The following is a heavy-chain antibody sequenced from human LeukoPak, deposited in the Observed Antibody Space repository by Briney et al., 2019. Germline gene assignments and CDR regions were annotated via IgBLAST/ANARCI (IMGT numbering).Heavy chain of an antibody. CDR1: GFTFSSYW. CDR2: INSDGSST. J-gene: IGHJ4*02. V-gene: IGHV3-74*01. Sequence: GGSLRLSCAASGFTFSSYWMHWVRQAPGKGLVWVSRINSDGSSTSYADSVKGRFTISRDNAKNTLYLQMNSLRAEDTAVYYCARGPGGGDYVWGSYRFDYWGQGTLVTVSS. CDR3: ARGPGGGDYVWGSYRFDY. D-gene: IGHD3-16*02.